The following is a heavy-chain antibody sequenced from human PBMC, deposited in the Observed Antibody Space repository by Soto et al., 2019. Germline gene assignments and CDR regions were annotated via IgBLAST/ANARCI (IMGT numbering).Heavy chain of an antibody. CDR2: INTDGSTT. J-gene: IGHJ4*02. V-gene: IGHV3-74*01. D-gene: IGHD5-12*01. Sequence: EVQLVESGGVSVQPGGSLRLSCTASGFTLSNYWMHWVRQAPGKGLVWVSRINTDGSTTTYADSVKGRFTISKDNAKKKLYLQMKSLRDEETAVYYCVRIRRGDGYTFGYWGQGTLVTVSS. CDR3: VRIRRGDGYTFGY. CDR1: GFTLSNYW.